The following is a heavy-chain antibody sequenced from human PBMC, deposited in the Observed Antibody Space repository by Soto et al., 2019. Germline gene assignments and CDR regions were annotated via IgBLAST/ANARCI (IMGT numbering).Heavy chain of an antibody. D-gene: IGHD1-26*01. CDR2: ISGSGGST. V-gene: IGHV3-23*01. CDR1: GFTFSSYA. Sequence: EVKLLESVGGLVQPGGSLRLSCAASGFTFSSYAMRWVRQAPVKGLEWVSAISGSGGSTYYADSVKGRFTISRDNSKNTLYLQMTSLRAEDTAVYYCARRGSGSDYAYWGQGTLVTVSS. CDR3: ARRGSGSDYAY. J-gene: IGHJ4*02.